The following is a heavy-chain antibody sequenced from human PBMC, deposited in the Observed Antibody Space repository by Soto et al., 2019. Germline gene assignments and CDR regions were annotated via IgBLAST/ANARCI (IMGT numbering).Heavy chain of an antibody. D-gene: IGHD4-4*01. Sequence: SVKVSCKASGGTFSSYAISWVRQAPGQGLEWMGGIIPIFGTANYAQKFQGRVTITADESTSTAYMELSSLRSEDTAVYYCAIEREYSNYADFDYWGPGTLVTGSS. CDR3: AIEREYSNYADFDY. CDR1: GGTFSSYA. V-gene: IGHV1-69*13. CDR2: IIPIFGTA. J-gene: IGHJ4*02.